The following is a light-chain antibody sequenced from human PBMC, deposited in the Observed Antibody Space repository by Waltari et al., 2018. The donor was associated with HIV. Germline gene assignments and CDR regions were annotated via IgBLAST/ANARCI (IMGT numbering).Light chain of an antibody. Sequence: QSALTQPASVSGSPGQSITISCTGTSNDVGSSKYVSWHQQHPGEAPKLIIPDVSDRPSGISNRFSGSKSGNTASLTISGLQTEDEADYYCSSYTSSSTYVFGTGTRVTVL. CDR1: SNDVGSSKY. J-gene: IGLJ1*01. CDR3: SSYTSSSTYV. V-gene: IGLV2-14*03. CDR2: DVS.